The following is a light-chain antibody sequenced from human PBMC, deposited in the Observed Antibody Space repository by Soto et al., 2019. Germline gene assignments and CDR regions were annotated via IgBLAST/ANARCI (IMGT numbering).Light chain of an antibody. V-gene: IGKV3-11*01. Sequence: EIVLTQSPATLSLSPGARALLSCRASQSVSTFLAWFPQKPGQPPRLLIYNASNRTTGIPARFGGSGSGTDFTLTISSLEPEDFAVYYCQQRGDWPPITFGQGTRLEIK. CDR2: NAS. J-gene: IGKJ5*01. CDR1: QSVSTF. CDR3: QQRGDWPPIT.